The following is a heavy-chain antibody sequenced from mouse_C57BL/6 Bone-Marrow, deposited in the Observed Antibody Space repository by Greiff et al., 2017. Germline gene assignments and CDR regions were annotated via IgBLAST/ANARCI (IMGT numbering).Heavy chain of an antibody. CDR3: ARGGWLLRWYFDV. CDR2: INPNYGTT. J-gene: IGHJ1*03. Sequence: VQLQQSGPELVKPGASVKISCKASGYSFTDYNMNWVKQSNGKSLEWIGVINPNYGTTSYNQKFKGEATLTVDQSSSTADMQLNSLTSEDSAVYYCARGGWLLRWYFDVWGTGTTVTVTS. V-gene: IGHV1-39*01. CDR1: GYSFTDYN. D-gene: IGHD2-3*01.